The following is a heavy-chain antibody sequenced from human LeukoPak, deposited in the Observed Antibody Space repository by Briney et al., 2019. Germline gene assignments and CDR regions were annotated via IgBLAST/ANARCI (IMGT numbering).Heavy chain of an antibody. V-gene: IGHV3-30*02. CDR2: IWYDGSNK. D-gene: IGHD3-3*01. J-gene: IGHJ4*02. Sequence: GESLKISCAASGFGFSNYGMHWVRQAPGKGLEWVAHIWYDGSNKYYADSLKGRFTISRDNSKNTLFLQMNSLRTEDTAVYYCSRGEWKLSDYWGQGTLVTVSS. CDR3: SRGEWKLSDY. CDR1: GFGFSNYG.